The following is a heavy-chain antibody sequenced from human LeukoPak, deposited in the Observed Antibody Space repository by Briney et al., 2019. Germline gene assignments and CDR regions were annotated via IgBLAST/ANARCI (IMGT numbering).Heavy chain of an antibody. CDR1: GGSISNTNW. J-gene: IGHJ4*02. D-gene: IGHD1-26*01. CDR2: VSLAGQT. CDR3: SRESGAFCPFGY. Sequence: PSETLSFTCDVSGGSISNTNWRSWVRQPPGQGLEWIGEVSLAGQTNYNPSLNGRVTMSLDESSNQLSLKLTSVTAADTAIYYCSRESGAFCPFGYWGQGTLVIVPS. V-gene: IGHV4-4*02.